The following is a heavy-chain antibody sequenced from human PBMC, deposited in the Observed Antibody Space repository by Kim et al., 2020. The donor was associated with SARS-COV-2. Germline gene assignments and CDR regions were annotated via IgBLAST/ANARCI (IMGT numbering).Heavy chain of an antibody. D-gene: IGHD3-9*01. Sequence: SETLSRTCSVSGGSITSGDYYWAWIRQPPGRELEWIGSIHDSGTTYFNASLQSRVILSVDTSTNQFALKLRSVTSTDTAVYFCARALILTGYFQYYFDLWGQGTLVSVSS. CDR2: IHDSGTT. CDR1: GGSITSGDYY. J-gene: IGHJ4*02. CDR3: ARALILTGYFQYYFDL. V-gene: IGHV4-39*01.